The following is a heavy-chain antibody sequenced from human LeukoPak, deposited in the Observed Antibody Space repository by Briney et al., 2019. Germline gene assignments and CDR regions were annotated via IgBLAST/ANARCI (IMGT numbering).Heavy chain of an antibody. CDR2: IHPNSGGT. D-gene: IGHD6-13*01. V-gene: IGHV1-2*04. CDR1: GYTFTGYY. CDR3: ARGTKQQLLGDWFDP. Sequence: ASVKVSCKASGYTFTGYYMHWVRQAPGQGLEWMGWIHPNSGGTNYAQKFQGWVTMTRDTSISTAYMELSRLRSDDTAVYYCARGTKQQLLGDWFDPWGQGTLVTVSS. J-gene: IGHJ5*02.